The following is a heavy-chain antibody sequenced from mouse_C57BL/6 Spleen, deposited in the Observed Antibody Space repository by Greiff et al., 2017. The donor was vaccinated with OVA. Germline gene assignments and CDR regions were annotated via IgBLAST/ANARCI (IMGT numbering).Heavy chain of an antibody. CDR3: ARHYYGSIRGWYCDG. CDR2: IDPSDSET. D-gene: IGHD1-1*01. V-gene: IGHV1-52*01. CDR1: GYTFTSYW. Sequence: QVQLQQPGAELVRPGSSVKLSCKASGYTFTSYWMHWVKQRPIQGLEWIGNIDPSDSETHYNQKFKDKATLTVDKSSSTAYMQVSSLTSEDSAVYDCARHYYGSIRGWYCDGWGTGTTVTVSS. J-gene: IGHJ1*03.